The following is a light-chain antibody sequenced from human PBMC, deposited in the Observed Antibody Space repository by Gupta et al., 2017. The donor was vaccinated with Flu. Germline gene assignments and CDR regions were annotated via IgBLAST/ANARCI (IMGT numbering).Light chain of an antibody. CDR2: WAS. Sequence: DFVLTQSPDSLTLSLGERATINCRSSQSVLYTANSKNYLAWYQQKPGQAPKLLIYWASTREFGVPDRFSGSGSGTNFSLTISSLRAEDVAVYYCQQYYGTPFTFGPGTKVQIK. CDR1: QSVLYTANSKNY. CDR3: QQYYGTPFT. J-gene: IGKJ3*01. V-gene: IGKV4-1*01.